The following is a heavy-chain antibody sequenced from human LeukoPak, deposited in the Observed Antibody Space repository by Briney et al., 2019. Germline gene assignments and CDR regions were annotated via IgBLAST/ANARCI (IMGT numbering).Heavy chain of an antibody. CDR1: GGTFSSYA. V-gene: IGHV1-69*13. CDR3: ARIPTGTYRFDP. J-gene: IGHJ5*02. CDR2: IIPIFGTA. Sequence: SVKVSYKASGGTFSSYAISWVRQAPGQGLEWMGGIIPIFGTANYAQKFQGRVTITADESTSTAYMELSSLRSEDTAVYYCARIPTGTYRFDPRGQGTLVTVSS. D-gene: IGHD1-1*01.